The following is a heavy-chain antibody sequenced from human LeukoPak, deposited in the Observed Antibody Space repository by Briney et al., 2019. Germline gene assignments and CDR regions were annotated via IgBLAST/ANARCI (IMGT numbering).Heavy chain of an antibody. V-gene: IGHV3-66*01. D-gene: IGHD3-10*01. Sequence: GGSLRLSCAATGFTVSSNYMSWVRQAPGKGLEWVSVIYSGGSTYYADSVKGRFTISRDNSKNTLYLQMNSLRAEDTAVYYCARDYYGSGMDVWGQGTTVTVSS. J-gene: IGHJ6*02. CDR2: IYSGGST. CDR1: GFTVSSNY. CDR3: ARDYYGSGMDV.